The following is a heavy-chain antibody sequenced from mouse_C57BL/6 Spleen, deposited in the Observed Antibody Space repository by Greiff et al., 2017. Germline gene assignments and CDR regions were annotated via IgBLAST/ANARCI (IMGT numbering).Heavy chain of an antibody. J-gene: IGHJ3*01. CDR3: ARDGYDYDEAWFAY. V-gene: IGHV5-4*01. CDR1: GFTFSSYA. D-gene: IGHD2-4*01. Sequence: DVQLVESGGGLVKPGGSLKLSCAASGFTFSSYAMSWVRQTPGKRLEWVATISDGGSYTYYPDNVKGRFTISRDNAKNNLYLQMSHLKSEDTALYYCARDGYDYDEAWFAYWGQGTLVTVSA. CDR2: ISDGGSYT.